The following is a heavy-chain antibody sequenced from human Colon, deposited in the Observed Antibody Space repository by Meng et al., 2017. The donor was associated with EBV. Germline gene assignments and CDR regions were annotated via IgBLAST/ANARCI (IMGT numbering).Heavy chain of an antibody. Sequence: QVQLQESGPGRVKPSGTLALTCAVSGGSLSSRNWWGWVRQPPGKGLEWIGESIHTGSTNYNPSLESRVNISIDNSKNQFSLTLTSVTAADTAVYYCVYNGWYSLLYWGQGILVTVSS. V-gene: IGHV4-4*02. J-gene: IGHJ4*02. CDR2: SIHTGST. CDR3: VYNGWYSLLY. CDR1: GGSLSSRNW. D-gene: IGHD1-1*01.